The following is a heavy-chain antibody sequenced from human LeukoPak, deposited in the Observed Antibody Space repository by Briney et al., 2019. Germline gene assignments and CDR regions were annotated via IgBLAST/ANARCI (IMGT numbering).Heavy chain of an antibody. V-gene: IGHV4-39*01. CDR1: GGSISSSNYY. J-gene: IGHJ5*02. Sequence: SETLSLTCTVSGGSISSSNYYWGWIRQPPGKGLEWIGSIYYSGGTYYNPSLKSRVTISVDTSKNQFSLKLSSVTAADTAVYYCARHHYDFWSGYPNWFDPWGQETLVTVSS. CDR2: IYYSGGT. CDR3: ARHHYDFWSGYPNWFDP. D-gene: IGHD3-3*01.